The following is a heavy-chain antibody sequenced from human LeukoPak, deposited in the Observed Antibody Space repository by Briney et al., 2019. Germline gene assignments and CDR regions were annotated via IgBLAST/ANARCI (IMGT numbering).Heavy chain of an antibody. CDR3: TTDPYYSDSY. Sequence: GGSLRLSCVASRFTFSHAYMSWVRQPPGKGREWVGRIKSKTDGGTTDYAAPVKGRFTISRDDSKNTLYLQMNSLKTEDTAVYFCTTDPYYSDSYWGQGTLVTVSS. V-gene: IGHV3-15*01. CDR1: RFTFSHAY. D-gene: IGHD3-22*01. CDR2: IKSKTDGGTT. J-gene: IGHJ4*02.